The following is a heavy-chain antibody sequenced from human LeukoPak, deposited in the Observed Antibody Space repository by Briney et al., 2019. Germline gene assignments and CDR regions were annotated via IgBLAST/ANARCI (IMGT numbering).Heavy chain of an antibody. CDR1: GGSISSGNYY. J-gene: IGHJ6*02. D-gene: IGHD4-23*01. CDR3: ARLKSGNSVYYYGMDV. Sequence: SETLSLTCTVSGGSISSGNYYWGWIRQPPGKGLEWIGYIYYSGSTNYNPSLKSRVTISVDTSKNQFSLKLSSVTAADTAVYYCARLKSGNSVYYYGMDVWGQGTTVTVSS. V-gene: IGHV4-61*05. CDR2: IYYSGST.